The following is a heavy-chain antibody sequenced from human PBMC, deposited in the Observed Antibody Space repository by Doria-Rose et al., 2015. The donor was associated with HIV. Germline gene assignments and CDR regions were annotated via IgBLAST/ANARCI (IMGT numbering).Heavy chain of an antibody. J-gene: IGHJ3*02. D-gene: IGHD1-1*01. CDR2: ISHDGNTK. Sequence: APGKGLEWVAIISHDGNTKYYADSVKGRFTISRANSRNTLYLQMNTLGAEDTAVYLCARDQEYTTNWPAFDIWGQGTMVTVSP. CDR3: ARDQEYTTNWPAFDI. V-gene: IGHV3-30-3*01.